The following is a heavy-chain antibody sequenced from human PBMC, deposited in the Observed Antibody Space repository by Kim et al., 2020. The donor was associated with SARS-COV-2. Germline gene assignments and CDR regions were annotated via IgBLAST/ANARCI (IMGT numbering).Heavy chain of an antibody. V-gene: IGHV3-30*18. J-gene: IGHJ6*02. Sequence: GGSLRLSCAASGFTFRGYGMHWVRQALGKGLEWVAVMSCDGSTKYYADSVRGRFTISRDNSKNTLDLQMNSLRVEDTAVYYCAKGFGGWFDSSGQAYGMGVWGQGTTVTVPS. CDR3: AKGFGGWFDSSGQAYGMGV. CDR1: GFTFRGYG. CDR2: MSCDGSTK. D-gene: IGHD3-22*01.